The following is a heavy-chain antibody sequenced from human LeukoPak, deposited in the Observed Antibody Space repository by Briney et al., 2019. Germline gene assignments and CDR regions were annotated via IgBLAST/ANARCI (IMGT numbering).Heavy chain of an antibody. J-gene: IGHJ2*01. CDR2: ISSSGSTI. D-gene: IGHD3-16*01. Sequence: PGGSLRLSCAASGFTFSSYEMDWVRQAPGKGLEWVSYISSSGSTIYYADSVKGRFTISRDNSKNTLYLQMNSLRADDTAVYYCAKDGGRAPGGGIGSVLPIDLDWYFDLWGRGTLVTVSS. CDR3: AKDGGRAPGGGIGSVLPIDLDWYFDL. V-gene: IGHV3-48*03. CDR1: GFTFSSYE.